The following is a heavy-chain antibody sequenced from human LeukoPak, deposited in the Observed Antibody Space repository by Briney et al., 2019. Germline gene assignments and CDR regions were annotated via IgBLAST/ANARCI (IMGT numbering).Heavy chain of an antibody. CDR3: AVIVGATVVVY. J-gene: IGHJ4*02. CDR2: INPNSGGT. Sequence: GASVKVSCKASGYTFTDYYMHWVRQAPGQGLEWMGWINPNSGGTNYAQKFQGRVTMTRDTSISTAYMELRSDDTAVYYRAVIVGATVVVYWGQGTLVTVSS. V-gene: IGHV1-2*02. CDR1: GYTFTDYY. D-gene: IGHD1-26*01.